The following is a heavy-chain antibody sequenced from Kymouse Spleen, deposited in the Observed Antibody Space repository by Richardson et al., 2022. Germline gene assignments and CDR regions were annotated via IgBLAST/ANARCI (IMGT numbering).Heavy chain of an antibody. V-gene: IGHV4-34*01. CDR2: INHSGST. J-gene: IGHJ5*02. CDR1: GGSFSGYY. D-gene: IGHD1-26*01. CDR3: AREVGATSNWFDP. Sequence: QVQLQQWGAGLLKPSETLSLTCAVYGGSFSGYYWSWIRQPPGKGLEWIGEINHSGSTNYNPSLKSRVTISVDTSKNQFSLKLSSVTAADTAVYYCAREVGATSNWFDPWGQGTLVTVSS.